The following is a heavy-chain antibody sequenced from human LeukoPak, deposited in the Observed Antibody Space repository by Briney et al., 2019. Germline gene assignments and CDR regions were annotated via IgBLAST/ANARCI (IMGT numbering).Heavy chain of an antibody. CDR3: ARAGIAVAGRWFDP. CDR2: MNPNSGNT. V-gene: IGHV1-8*02. J-gene: IGHJ5*02. Sequence: ASVKVSCKASGYTFTGYYMHWVRQAPGQGLEWMGWMNPNSGNTGYAQKFQGRVTMTRNTSISTAYMELSSLRSEDTAVYYCARAGIAVAGRWFDPWGQGTLVTVSS. D-gene: IGHD6-19*01. CDR1: GYTFTGYY.